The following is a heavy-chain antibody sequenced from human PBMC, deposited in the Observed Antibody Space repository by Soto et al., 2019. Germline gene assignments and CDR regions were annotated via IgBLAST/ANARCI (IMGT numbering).Heavy chain of an antibody. V-gene: IGHV4-31*03. J-gene: IGHJ6*02. CDR2: IYYSGST. Sequence: SETLSLTCTVSGGSISSGGYYWSWIRQHPGKGLEWIGYIYYSGSTYYSPSLKSRVTISVDTSKNQFSLKLSSVTAADTAVYYCARAPIAAYINLNYYYYYGMDVWGQGTTVTVSS. D-gene: IGHD6-13*01. CDR3: ARAPIAAYINLNYYYYYGMDV. CDR1: GGSISSGGYY.